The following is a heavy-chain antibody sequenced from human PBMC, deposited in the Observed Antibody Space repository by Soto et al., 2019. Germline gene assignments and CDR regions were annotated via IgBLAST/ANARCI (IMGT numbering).Heavy chain of an antibody. CDR2: INYDGYS. V-gene: IGHV4-59*08. CDR1: GGSITNYY. CDR3: ARHGFGPLHGLVDV. J-gene: IGHJ6*02. Sequence: QVQLRESGPGLVKPSETLSLTCTVSGGSITNYYCSWFRQPPGKGLEWIGYINYDGYSAYNLSLKRRVTLSMDTSKTQSSLMLESVTATDTAVYYCARHGFGPLHGLVDVWGQGTTVIVSS. D-gene: IGHD3-10*01.